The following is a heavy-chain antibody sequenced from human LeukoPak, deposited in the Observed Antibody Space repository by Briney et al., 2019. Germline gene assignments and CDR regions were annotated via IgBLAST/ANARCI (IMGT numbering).Heavy chain of an antibody. CDR3: ARDLSGVTGYTYGRGIDY. D-gene: IGHD5-18*01. J-gene: IGHJ4*02. V-gene: IGHV3-20*04. Sequence: GGSLRLSCAASGFTFDDYGMTWVRQAPGKGLEWVSGINWNGGNTGYADSVKGRFTISRDNAQNSLYLQMNSLRAEDTAVYYCARDLSGVTGYTYGRGIDYWGQGTLVTVSS. CDR2: INWNGGNT. CDR1: GFTFDDYG.